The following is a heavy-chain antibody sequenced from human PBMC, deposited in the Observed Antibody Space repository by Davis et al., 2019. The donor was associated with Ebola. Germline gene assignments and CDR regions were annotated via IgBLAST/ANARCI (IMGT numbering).Heavy chain of an antibody. CDR1: GFTVCSNY. CDR2: IYSGGTT. CDR3: ARDEDWDYDY. Sequence: GGSLRLSCVTSGFTVCSNYMYWVRQTPGKGLECVSIIYSGGTTYYADSVRDRFTISRDNSKNSFYLQMNSLRAEDTAMYYCARDEDWDYDYWGQGTLVTVSS. J-gene: IGHJ4*02. V-gene: IGHV3-66*01. D-gene: IGHD1-7*01.